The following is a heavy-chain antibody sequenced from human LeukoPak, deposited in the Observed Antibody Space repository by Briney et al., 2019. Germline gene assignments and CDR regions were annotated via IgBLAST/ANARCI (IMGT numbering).Heavy chain of an antibody. CDR3: AKDRGNSRYYYYMDV. D-gene: IGHD1-1*01. CDR1: GFNFDDYV. Sequence: GGSLRLSCAAPGFNFDDYVMHWVRQAPGKGLEWVSSISWDGSIREVVESVKGGFTSSTDTTITSLYLQMNSLRAEDMALYYCAKDRGNSRYYYYMDVWGRGTTVTVSS. V-gene: IGHV3-9*03. J-gene: IGHJ6*03. CDR2: ISWDGSIR.